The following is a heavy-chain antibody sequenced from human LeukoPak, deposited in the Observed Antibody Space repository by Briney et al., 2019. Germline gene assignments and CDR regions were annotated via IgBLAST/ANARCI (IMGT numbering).Heavy chain of an antibody. CDR2: IYYSGST. Sequence: SETLSLTCTVSGGSISSSSYYWGWLRQPPGKGLEWIGSIYYSGSTYYNPCLKSRVTISVDTSKNQFSLKLSSVTAADTAVYYCASGWTIFDYWGQGTLVTVSS. J-gene: IGHJ4*02. CDR1: GGSISSSSYY. D-gene: IGHD6-19*01. CDR3: ASGWTIFDY. V-gene: IGHV4-39*07.